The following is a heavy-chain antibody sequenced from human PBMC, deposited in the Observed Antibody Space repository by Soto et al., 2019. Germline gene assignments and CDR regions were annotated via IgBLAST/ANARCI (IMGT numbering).Heavy chain of an antibody. CDR3: ARHPTATEYYFDY. CDR1: GGSISSYY. J-gene: IGHJ4*02. D-gene: IGHD4-17*01. V-gene: IGHV4-59*08. CDR2: IYYSGST. Sequence: SETLSLTCTVSGGSISSYYWSWIRQPPGKGLEWIGYIYYSGSTNYNPSLKSRVTISVDTSKNQFSLKLSSVTAADTAVYYCARHPTATEYYFDYWGKGTLVTVSS.